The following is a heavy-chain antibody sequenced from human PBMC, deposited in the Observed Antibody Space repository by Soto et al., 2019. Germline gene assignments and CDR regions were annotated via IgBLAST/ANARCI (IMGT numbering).Heavy chain of an antibody. CDR2: IYYSGST. D-gene: IGHD6-13*01. CDR1: GGSISSGGYY. J-gene: IGHJ4*02. V-gene: IGHV4-31*03. Sequence: PSETLSLTCTVSGGSISSGGYYWSWIRQHPGKGLGWIGYIYYSGSTYYNPSLKSRVTISVDTSKNQFSLKLSSVTAADTAVYYCAGDRIAAAAEFDYWGQGTLVTVSS. CDR3: AGDRIAAAAEFDY.